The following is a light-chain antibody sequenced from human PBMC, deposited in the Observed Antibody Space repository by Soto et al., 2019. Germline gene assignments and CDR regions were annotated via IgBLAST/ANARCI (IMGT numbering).Light chain of an antibody. CDR3: SSYTSSSTLYV. V-gene: IGLV2-14*01. CDR2: DVS. Sequence: QSVLPQPASVSGSPGQSITISCTGTSSDVGGYNYVSWYQQHPGKAPKFMIYDVSNRPSGVSNRFSGSKSGNTASLTISGLQAEDEADYYCSSYTSSSTLYVFGTGTKLTVL. J-gene: IGLJ1*01. CDR1: SSDVGGYNY.